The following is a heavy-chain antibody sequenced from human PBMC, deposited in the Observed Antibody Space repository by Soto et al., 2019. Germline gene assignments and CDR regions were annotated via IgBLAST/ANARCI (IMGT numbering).Heavy chain of an antibody. CDR2: IWYDGSNK. CDR1: GFTFSSYG. D-gene: IGHD5-18*01. Sequence: QVQLVESGGGVVQPGRSLRLSCAASGFTFSSYGMHWVRQAPGKGLEWVADIWYDGSNKYYADSVKGRFTISRDNSKNTLYLQMNSLRAEDTAVYYCAREDIRIQLWASYYYGMDVWGQGTTVTVSS. CDR3: AREDIRIQLWASYYYGMDV. J-gene: IGHJ6*02. V-gene: IGHV3-33*01.